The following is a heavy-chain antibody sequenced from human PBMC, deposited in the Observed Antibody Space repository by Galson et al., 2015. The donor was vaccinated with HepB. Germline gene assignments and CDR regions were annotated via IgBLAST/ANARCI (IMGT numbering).Heavy chain of an antibody. CDR3: ARFPLRGRNHSSSWQEFDY. CDR2: INAGNGNT. V-gene: IGHV1-3*01. J-gene: IGHJ4*02. CDR1: GYTFTSYA. D-gene: IGHD6-13*01. Sequence: SVKVSCKASGYTFTSYAMRWVRQAPGQRLEWMGWINAGNGNTKYSQKFQGRVTITRDTSASTAYMELSSLRSEDTAVYYCARFPLRGRNHSSSWQEFDYWGQGTLVTVSS.